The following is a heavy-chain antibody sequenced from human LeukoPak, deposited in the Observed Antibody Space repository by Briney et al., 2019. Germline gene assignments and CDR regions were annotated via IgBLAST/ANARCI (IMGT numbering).Heavy chain of an antibody. CDR1: GGSMSSYY. CDR2: IFYSGST. Sequence: SETLSLTCSVSGGSMSSYYWSWIRQPPGKGLEWIGYIFYSGSTNYNPSLKSRVTISVDTSKNQFSLKLTSVTAADTAVYYCARASRGHDYWGQGTLVTVSS. CDR3: ARASRGHDY. D-gene: IGHD3-10*01. J-gene: IGHJ4*02. V-gene: IGHV4-59*01.